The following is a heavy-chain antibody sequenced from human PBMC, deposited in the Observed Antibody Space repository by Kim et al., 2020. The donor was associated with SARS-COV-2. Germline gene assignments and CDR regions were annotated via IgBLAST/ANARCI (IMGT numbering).Heavy chain of an antibody. CDR2: INHSGRT. J-gene: IGHJ3*02. D-gene: IGHD3-16*02. CDR3: ARGPHSMYDYVWGSYRPRNAVDI. Sequence: SETLSLTCAVYGGSFSGYYWSWIRQPPGKGLEWIGEINHSGRTNYNPSLKSRATKSVDTSKNQFSLKLSSVTAADTPVYYCARGPHSMYDYVWGSYRPRNAVDIWGQGTLVTVSS. V-gene: IGHV4-34*01. CDR1: GGSFSGYY.